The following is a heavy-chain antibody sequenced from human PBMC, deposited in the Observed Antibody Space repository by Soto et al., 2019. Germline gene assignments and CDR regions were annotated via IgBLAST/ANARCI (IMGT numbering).Heavy chain of an antibody. CDR3: ARGSNQDY. D-gene: IGHD2-8*01. CDR2: INNDGSQK. V-gene: IGHV3-7*03. Sequence: EVQLVESGGDLLKPGGSLRLSCVASGFTFSPYWMSWVRQAPGRGLRWVATINNDGSQKYYADSVKGRFTISRDNARDSLYLQLTCLRAEDTAIYYCARGSNQDYWGQGTLVAVSS. CDR1: GFTFSPYW. J-gene: IGHJ4*02.